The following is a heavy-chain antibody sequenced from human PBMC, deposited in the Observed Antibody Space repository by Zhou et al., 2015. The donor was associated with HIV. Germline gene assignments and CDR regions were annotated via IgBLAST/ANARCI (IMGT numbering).Heavy chain of an antibody. D-gene: IGHD6-13*01. J-gene: IGHJ4*02. CDR2: ISSRSNYI. CDR1: GFSFSIYS. CDR3: ARELVGVAATTTNF. Sequence: EVQLVESGGGLVKPGGSLRLSCAASGFSFSIYSMNWVRQAPGKGLEWVSSISSRSNYIYYADSVKGRFTISRDNANNSLYLQMNSLRAEDTAVYFCARELVGVAATTTNFWGQGTLVTVSS. V-gene: IGHV3-21*01.